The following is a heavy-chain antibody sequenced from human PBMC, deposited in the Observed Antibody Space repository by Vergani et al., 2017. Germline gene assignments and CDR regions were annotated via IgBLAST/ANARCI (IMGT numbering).Heavy chain of an antibody. J-gene: IGHJ6*02. V-gene: IGHV4-34*11. CDR2: IYYSGST. Sequence: QVQLQQWGAGLLKPSETLSLPCAVYGGSFSGYYWSWIRQPPGKGLEWIGYIYYSGSTNYNPSLKSRVTISVDTSKNQFSLKLSSVTAADTAVYYCARVDGEDGMDVWGQGTTVTVSS. CDR3: ARVDGEDGMDV. CDR1: GGSFSGYY. D-gene: IGHD2-2*03.